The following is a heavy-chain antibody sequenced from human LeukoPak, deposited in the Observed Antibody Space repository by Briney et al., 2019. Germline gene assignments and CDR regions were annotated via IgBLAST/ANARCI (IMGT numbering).Heavy chain of an antibody. V-gene: IGHV3-7*01. CDR1: GFTFSSYW. CDR3: ARGPTRANSSDY. J-gene: IGHJ4*02. CDR2: IKQDGSEK. D-gene: IGHD2/OR15-2a*01. Sequence: PGGSLRLSCAASGFTFSSYWMSWVRQAPGKGLEWVANIKQDGSEKYYVDSVKGRFTISRDNAKNSLYLQMNSLRTEDTAMYHCARGPTRANSSDYWGQGTLVTVSS.